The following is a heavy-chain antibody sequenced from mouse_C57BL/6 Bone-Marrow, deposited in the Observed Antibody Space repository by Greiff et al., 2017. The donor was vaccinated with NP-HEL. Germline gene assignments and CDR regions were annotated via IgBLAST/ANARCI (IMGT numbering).Heavy chain of an antibody. CDR1: GYTFTTYW. D-gene: IGHD1-1*01. CDR2: IDPSDSYT. V-gene: IGHV1-50*01. J-gene: IGHJ3*01. Sequence: QVQLQQPGAELVKPGASVKLSCKASGYTFTTYWMQWVKPRPGQGLEWIGEIDPSDSYTNYNQKFKGKATLTVDTSSSTAYMQLSSLTAEDSAVYYCARKAYYGRSYEFAYWGQGTLVTVSA. CDR3: ARKAYYGRSYEFAY.